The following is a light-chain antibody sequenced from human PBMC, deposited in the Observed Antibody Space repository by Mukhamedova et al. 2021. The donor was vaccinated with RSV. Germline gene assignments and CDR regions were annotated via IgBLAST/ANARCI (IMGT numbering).Light chain of an antibody. Sequence: WYQRRVHGKAPKLLISKASSLESGVPSRFSGSGSGTVFTLTISSLQPDDFATYYCQQYESHNTFGAATTLVIK. V-gene: IGKV1-5*03. CDR3: QQYESHNT. J-gene: IGKJ2*01. CDR2: KAS.